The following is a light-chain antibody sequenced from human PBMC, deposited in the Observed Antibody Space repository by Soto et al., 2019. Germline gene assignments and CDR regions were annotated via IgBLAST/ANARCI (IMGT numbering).Light chain of an antibody. J-gene: IGKJ2*01. CDR1: QSVSSN. CDR2: DAS. V-gene: IGKV3-15*01. Sequence: EIVMTQSPDTLSVSPGERATLSCRASQSVSSNLAWYQQKPGQAPRLLIYDASTRAPGFPARFSGSGSGTEFTLTISSLQSEDFAVYYCHHYNSWPYTFGQGTKVDSK. CDR3: HHYNSWPYT.